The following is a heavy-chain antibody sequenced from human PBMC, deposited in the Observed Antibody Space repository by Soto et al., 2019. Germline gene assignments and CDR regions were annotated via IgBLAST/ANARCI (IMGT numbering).Heavy chain of an antibody. CDR1: GFSFSSFA. Sequence: EVLLLESGGGLVQPGGSLRLSCEASGFSFSSFAMNWVRQAPGKGLEWVSAIGDSGASTYYADSVKGRFTISRDNSRNTLYLQLTRLRAEDTAVYYCAKGVELDVWGDGTTVTVSS. V-gene: IGHV3-23*01. CDR2: IGDSGAST. J-gene: IGHJ6*04. D-gene: IGHD1-26*01. CDR3: AKGVELDV.